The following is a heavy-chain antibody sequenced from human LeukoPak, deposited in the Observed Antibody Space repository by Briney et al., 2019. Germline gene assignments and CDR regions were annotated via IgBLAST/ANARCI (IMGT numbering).Heavy chain of an antibody. CDR1: GGSFSGYY. D-gene: IGHD6-19*01. CDR3: ARRRKGAGAFDI. J-gene: IGHJ3*02. CDR2: INHSGST. V-gene: IGHV4-34*01. Sequence: SETLSLTCAVYGGSFSGYYWSWIRQPPGKGLEWIGEINHSGSTNYNPSLKSRVTISVDTSKNQFSLRLSSVTAADTAVYYCARRRKGAGAFDIWGQGTMGTVSS.